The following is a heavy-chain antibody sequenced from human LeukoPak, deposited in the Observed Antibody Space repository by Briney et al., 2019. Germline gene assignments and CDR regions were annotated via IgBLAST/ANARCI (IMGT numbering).Heavy chain of an antibody. Sequence: PSETLSLTCTVSGGSISSYYWSWIRQPAGKGLECIGRIYTSGSTNYNPSLKSRVTMSVDTSKNQFSLKLSSVTAADTAVYYCARELLWFGTYYYGMDVWGQGTTVTVSS. V-gene: IGHV4-4*07. J-gene: IGHJ6*02. D-gene: IGHD3-10*01. CDR1: GGSISSYY. CDR3: ARELLWFGTYYYGMDV. CDR2: IYTSGST.